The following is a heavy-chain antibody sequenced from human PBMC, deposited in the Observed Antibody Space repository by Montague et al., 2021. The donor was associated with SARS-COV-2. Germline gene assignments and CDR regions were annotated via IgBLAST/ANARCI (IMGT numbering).Heavy chain of an antibody. J-gene: IGHJ6*02. D-gene: IGHD3-22*01. CDR1: GGSISNYY. Sequence: SETLSLTCTVSGGSISNYYWSWIRQPPGKGLEWIGYIYNGGSTNYNPSLRSRVTISVDPSEIQLSLRLSSVTAADTAVYYCARMIVQHAGMDVWGQGTTVTVSS. V-gene: IGHV4-59*01. CDR3: ARMIVQHAGMDV. CDR2: IYNGGST.